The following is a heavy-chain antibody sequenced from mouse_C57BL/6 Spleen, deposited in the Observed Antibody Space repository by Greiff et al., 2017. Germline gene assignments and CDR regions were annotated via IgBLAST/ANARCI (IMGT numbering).Heavy chain of an antibody. V-gene: IGHV1-15*01. CDR2: IDPETGGT. Sequence: QVQLQQSGAELVRPGASVTLSCKASGYTFTDYEMHWVKQTPVHGLEWIGAIDPETGGTAYNQKFKGKAILTADKSSSTAYMELRSLTSEDSAVYYCTRSHYYGSSRNFDVWGTGTTVTVSS. CDR3: TRSHYYGSSRNFDV. J-gene: IGHJ1*03. CDR1: GYTFTDYE. D-gene: IGHD1-1*01.